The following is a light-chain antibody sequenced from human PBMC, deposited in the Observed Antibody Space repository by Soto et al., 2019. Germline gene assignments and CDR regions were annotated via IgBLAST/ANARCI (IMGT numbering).Light chain of an antibody. J-gene: IGKJ4*01. CDR1: QSLLHSNGYNY. CDR2: LAS. CDR3: MQLLHPPLT. Sequence: DVVMTQSPLSLPVPPGEPASIXXRSXQSLLHSNGYNYLAWFLQKAGQSPQXXIYLASSRASGVPDRFSGSGSGTDFTLEISSVEAEDVGIYYCMQLLHPPLTFGGGTKVDIK. V-gene: IGKV2-28*01.